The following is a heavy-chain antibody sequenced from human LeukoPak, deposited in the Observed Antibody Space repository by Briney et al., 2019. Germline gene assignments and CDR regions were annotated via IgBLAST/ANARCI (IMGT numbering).Heavy chain of an antibody. CDR2: IYYSGST. V-gene: IGHV4-59*01. J-gene: IGHJ4*02. CDR1: GGSISSYY. Sequence: SETLSLTCTVSGGSISSYYWSWIRQPPGKGLEWIGYIYYSGSTNYDPSLKSRVTISVDTSKNQFSLKLSSVTAADTAVYYCARDSGSVGASLDWGQGTLVTVSS. CDR3: ARDSGSVGASLD. D-gene: IGHD1-26*01.